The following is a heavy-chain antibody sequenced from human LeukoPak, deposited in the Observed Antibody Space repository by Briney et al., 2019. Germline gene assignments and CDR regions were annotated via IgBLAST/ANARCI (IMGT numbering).Heavy chain of an antibody. D-gene: IGHD6-6*01. CDR3: ARQEYSRSSGDY. CDR1: GSRFTSYW. V-gene: IGHV5-51*01. CDR2: IYPGDSDT. J-gene: IGHJ4*02. Sequence: PGGSLEISCQGSGSRFTSYWIAWVRQLPGKGLEWMGIIYPGDSDTRYSPSFQGQVAISADKSISTAYLQWSSLKASDTAMYYCARQEYSRSSGDYWGQGTLVTVSS.